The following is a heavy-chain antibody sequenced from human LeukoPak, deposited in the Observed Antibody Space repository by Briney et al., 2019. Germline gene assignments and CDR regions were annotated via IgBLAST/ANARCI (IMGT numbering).Heavy chain of an antibody. J-gene: IGHJ5*02. CDR2: INPSGGST. CDR3: ARGGYCSSTSCYRGNNWFDP. CDR1: GYTFTSYY. V-gene: IGHV1-46*01. Sequence: GASVKVSCKASGYTFTSYYRHWVRQAPGQEHEWMGIINPSGGSTSYAQKFQGRVTMTRDTSTSTVYMELSSLRSEDTAVYYCARGGYCSSTSCYRGNNWFDPWGQGTLVTVSS. D-gene: IGHD2-2*02.